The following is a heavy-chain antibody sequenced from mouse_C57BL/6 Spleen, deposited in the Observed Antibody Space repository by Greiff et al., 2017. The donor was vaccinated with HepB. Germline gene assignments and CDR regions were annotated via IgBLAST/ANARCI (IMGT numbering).Heavy chain of an antibody. CDR3: AREDYYADY. D-gene: IGHD1-1*01. CDR1: GYSFTSYY. J-gene: IGHJ2*01. Sequence: VKLMESGPELVKPGASVKISCKASGYSFTSYYIHWVKQRPGQGLEWIGWIYPGSGNTKYNEKFKGKATLTADTSSSTAYMQLSSLTSEDSAVYYCAREDYYADYWGQGTTLTVSS. CDR2: IYPGSGNT. V-gene: IGHV1-66*01.